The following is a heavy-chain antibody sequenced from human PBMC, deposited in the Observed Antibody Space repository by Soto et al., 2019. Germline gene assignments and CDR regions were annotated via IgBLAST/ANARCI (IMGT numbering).Heavy chain of an antibody. CDR3: ARWSTTGESWFGP. D-gene: IGHD1-1*01. CDR2: ISAYNGNT. CDR1: GYTFTSYG. Sequence: ASVKVSCKASGYTFTSYGISWVRQAPGQGLKWMGWISAYNGNTNYAQKLQCRVTMTTDTSTSTAYMELRSLRSDDTAVYFCARWSTTGESWFGPLGQGTLVTVSS. J-gene: IGHJ5*02. V-gene: IGHV1-18*01.